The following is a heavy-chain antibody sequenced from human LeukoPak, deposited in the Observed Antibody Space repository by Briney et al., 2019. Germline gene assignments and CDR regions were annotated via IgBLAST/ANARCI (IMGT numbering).Heavy chain of an antibody. J-gene: IGHJ6*03. V-gene: IGHV4-39*01. Sequence: PSETLSLTCTVSGGSISSSSHYWGWIRQPPGKGLEGIGSIYYSGDTYYNPSLKSRRVTISVDTSKNQFSLRLSSVTAADTAVYYCARHQWHYYYYMGVWGKGSTVTVSS. CDR1: GGSISSSSHY. D-gene: IGHD6-19*01. CDR2: IYYSGDT. CDR3: ARHQWHYYYYMGV.